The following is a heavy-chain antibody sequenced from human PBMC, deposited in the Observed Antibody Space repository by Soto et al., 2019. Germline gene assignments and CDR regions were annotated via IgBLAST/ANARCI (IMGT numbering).Heavy chain of an antibody. CDR2: INHSGRT. CDR1: TGSFRGYY. Sequence: PSETLSLTCAVYTGSFRGYYWSWIRQPPGKGLEWIGEINHSGRTNCNPSLKSRVTISVDTSKNQFSLNLSSVTAADTAVYYCARGSYCSGGYCFGGCDHWGQGTLVTVSS. CDR3: ARGSYCSGGYCFGGCDH. D-gene: IGHD2-15*01. V-gene: IGHV4-34*01. J-gene: IGHJ5*02.